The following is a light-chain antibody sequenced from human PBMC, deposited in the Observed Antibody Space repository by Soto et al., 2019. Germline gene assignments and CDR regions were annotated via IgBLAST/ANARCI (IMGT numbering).Light chain of an antibody. CDR3: QQYGSSPPLT. V-gene: IGKV3-20*01. Sequence: EIVLTQSPGTLSLSPGERATLSCRASQSVSSNYLAWYQQKPGQAPRLLIYGASNRATGIPDRFSGSGSGTGFTLTISRLEPEDFAVYFCQQYGSSPPLTFGQGTK. CDR2: GAS. J-gene: IGKJ2*01. CDR1: QSVSSNY.